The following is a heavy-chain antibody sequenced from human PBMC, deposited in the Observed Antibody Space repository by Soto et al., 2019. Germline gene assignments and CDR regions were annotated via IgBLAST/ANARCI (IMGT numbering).Heavy chain of an antibody. J-gene: IGHJ4*02. CDR1: GGSISSSSYY. V-gene: IGHV4-39*01. CDR2: IYYSGST. CDR3: ARRFGHRYNWNHYSSFNY. Sequence: PSETLSLTCTVSGGSISSSSYYWGWIRQPPGKGLEWIGSIYYSGSTYYNPSLKSRVTISVDTSKNQFSLKLSSVTAADTVVYYCARRFGHRYNWNHYSSFNYWGQGTLVTVSS. D-gene: IGHD1-20*01.